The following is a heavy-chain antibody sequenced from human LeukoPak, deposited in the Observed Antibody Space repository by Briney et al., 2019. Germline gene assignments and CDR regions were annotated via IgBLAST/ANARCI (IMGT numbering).Heavy chain of an antibody. CDR1: GYTFTSYG. J-gene: IGHJ3*02. V-gene: IGHV1-18*01. D-gene: IGHD3-3*01. CDR2: ISAYNGST. CDR3: ARDPPSYDFWSGYYTGGAFDI. Sequence: ASVKVSCKASGYTFTSYGISWVRQAPGQGLEWMGWISAYNGSTNYAQKLQGRVTMTTDTSTSTAYMELRSLRSDDTAVYYCARDPPSYDFWSGYYTGGAFDIWGQGTMVTVSS.